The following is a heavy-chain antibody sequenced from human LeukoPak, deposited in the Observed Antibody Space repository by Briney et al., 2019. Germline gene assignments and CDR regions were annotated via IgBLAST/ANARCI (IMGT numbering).Heavy chain of an antibody. V-gene: IGHV1-69*04. CDR1: GGTFSSYA. CDR3: ARVVVVGANPLFDY. D-gene: IGHD1-26*01. J-gene: IGHJ4*02. CDR2: IIPILGIA. Sequence: SVKVSCKASGGTFSSYAISWVRQAPGQGLEWMGRIIPILGIANYAQKFQGRVTITTDESTSTAYMELSSLRSEDTAVYYCARVVVVGANPLFDYWGQGTLVTVSS.